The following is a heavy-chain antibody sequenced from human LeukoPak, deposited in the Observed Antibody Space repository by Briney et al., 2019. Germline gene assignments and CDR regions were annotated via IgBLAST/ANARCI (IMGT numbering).Heavy chain of an antibody. J-gene: IGHJ4*02. D-gene: IGHD6-19*01. CDR2: INQDGSHK. Sequence: GGSLRLSCSASGFTFTSYWMSWVRQAPGKGLEWVANINQDGSHKYYVDSVKGRFTISRDNAKTSLYVQMNSLRAEDTAVYFCARPGSSGWFPSWNYYFDYWGQGTLVTVSS. CDR3: ARPGSSGWFPSWNYYFDY. CDR1: GFTFTSYW. V-gene: IGHV3-7*01.